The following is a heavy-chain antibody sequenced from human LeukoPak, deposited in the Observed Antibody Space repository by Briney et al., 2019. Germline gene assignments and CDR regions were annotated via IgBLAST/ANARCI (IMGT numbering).Heavy chain of an antibody. D-gene: IGHD5-18*01. Sequence: GGSLRLSCASSGFTFSTYGMHWVRQAPGKGLEWVAFIRFDGSNKYYADPVKGRFTISRDNSRNTLYLQTNSLRVEDTAVYYCAKGDGGFRYESFDYWGQGTLVTVSS. CDR3: AKGDGGFRYESFDY. CDR1: GFTFSTYG. V-gene: IGHV3-30*02. J-gene: IGHJ4*02. CDR2: IRFDGSNK.